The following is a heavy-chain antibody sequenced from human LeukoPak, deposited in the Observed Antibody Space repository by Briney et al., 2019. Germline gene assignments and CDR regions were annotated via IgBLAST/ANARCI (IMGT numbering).Heavy chain of an antibody. CDR2: IKQDRSEK. J-gene: IGHJ3*02. Sequence: GGSPRLSCAASGFTFTNYWMSWVRQAPGKGLELVANIKQDRSEKYYVDSVKGRFTISRDNAKNSLYLQMNSLRVEDTALYYCVRDDPGVQQERRLSPFDIWGQGTMVTVSS. D-gene: IGHD1-1*01. V-gene: IGHV3-7*03. CDR1: GFTFTNYW. CDR3: VRDDPGVQQERRLSPFDI.